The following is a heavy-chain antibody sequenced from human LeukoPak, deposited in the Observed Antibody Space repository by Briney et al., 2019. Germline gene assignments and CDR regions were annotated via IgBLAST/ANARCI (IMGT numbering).Heavy chain of an antibody. D-gene: IGHD6-13*01. CDR2: ITASDTTK. CDR3: AAASAFSSSWCS. CDR1: GLTFSSYN. J-gene: IGHJ5*02. Sequence: PGGSLRLSCAASGLTFSSYNMNWVRQAPGKGPEWVAYITASDTTKYYADSVKGRFTISRDNAKKSLFLQMNSLRAEDTAVYYCAAASAFSSSWCSWGQGTVVSVSS. V-gene: IGHV3-48*01.